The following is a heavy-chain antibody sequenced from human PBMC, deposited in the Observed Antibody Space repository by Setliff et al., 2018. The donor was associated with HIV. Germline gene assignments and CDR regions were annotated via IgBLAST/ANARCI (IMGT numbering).Heavy chain of an antibody. Sequence: GGSLRLSCAASGFTFSSYSMNWVRQAPGKGLEWVSSISSSSSYIYYADSVKGRFTISRDNAKNSLYLQMNSLRGEDTAVYYCARAPFNYDFWSGDTTPKWGYFDYWDQGTLVTVSS. CDR1: GFTFSSYS. CDR2: ISSSSSYI. CDR3: ARAPFNYDFWSGDTTPKWGYFDY. J-gene: IGHJ4*02. V-gene: IGHV3-21*01. D-gene: IGHD3-3*01.